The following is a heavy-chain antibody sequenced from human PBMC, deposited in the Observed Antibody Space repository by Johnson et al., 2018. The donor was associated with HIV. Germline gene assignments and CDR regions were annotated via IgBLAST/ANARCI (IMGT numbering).Heavy chain of an antibody. CDR1: GFTFRNHD. CDR2: VGTAVDT. D-gene: IGHD3-16*01. V-gene: IGHV3-13*01. J-gene: IGHJ3*02. Sequence: VQLVESGGGLVQPGGSLRLYCAASGFTFRNHDMHWVRQATGKGLEWVAAVGTAVDTFYPGPVKGRFTISRENAKNSLYLQMNSLRAEDTAVYYCARGSRYTFDNDDAHLLHAFDIWGQGTMVTVS. CDR3: ARGSRYTFDNDDAHLLHAFDI.